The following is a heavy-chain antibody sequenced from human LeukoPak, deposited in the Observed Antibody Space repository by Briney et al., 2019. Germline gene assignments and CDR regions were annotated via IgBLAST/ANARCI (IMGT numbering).Heavy chain of an antibody. CDR2: IYTSGST. D-gene: IGHD3-10*01. Sequence: PSETLSLTCTVSGGSISSYYWSWIRQPPGKGLEWIGYIYTSGSTNYSPSLKSRVTISVDTSKNQFSLKLSSVTAADTAVYYCARRPMVRGVIWFDPWGQGTLVTVSS. V-gene: IGHV4-4*09. J-gene: IGHJ5*02. CDR1: GGSISSYY. CDR3: ARRPMVRGVIWFDP.